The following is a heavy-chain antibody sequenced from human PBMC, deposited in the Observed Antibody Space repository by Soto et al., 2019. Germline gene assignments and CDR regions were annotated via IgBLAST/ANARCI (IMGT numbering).Heavy chain of an antibody. Sequence: LSLTCAVYGGSFSGYYWSWIRQPPGKGLEWIGEINHSGSTNYNPSLKSRVTISVDTSKNQFSLKLSSVTAADTAVYYCARGITGLYDFWSGYKGKNYYFDYWGQGTLVTVSS. CDR3: ARGITGLYDFWSGYKGKNYYFDY. V-gene: IGHV4-34*01. D-gene: IGHD3-3*01. J-gene: IGHJ4*02. CDR2: INHSGST. CDR1: GGSFSGYY.